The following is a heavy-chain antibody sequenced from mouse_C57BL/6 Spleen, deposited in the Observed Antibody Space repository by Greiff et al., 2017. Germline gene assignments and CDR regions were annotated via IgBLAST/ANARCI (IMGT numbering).Heavy chain of an antibody. CDR2: IYPGDGDT. CDR3: ARDTTVVATDFDV. CDR1: GYAFSSYW. D-gene: IGHD1-1*01. Sequence: VQLQQSGAELVKPGASVKISCKASGYAFSSYWMNWVKQRPGKGLEWIGQIYPGDGDTNYNGKFKGKATLTADKSSSTAYMQPSSLTSEDSAVYFCARDTTVVATDFDVWGTGTTVTVSS. J-gene: IGHJ1*03. V-gene: IGHV1-80*01.